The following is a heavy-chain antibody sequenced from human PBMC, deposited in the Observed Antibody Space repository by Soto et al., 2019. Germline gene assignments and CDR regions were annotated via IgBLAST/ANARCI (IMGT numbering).Heavy chain of an antibody. V-gene: IGHV1-2*02. CDR1: GYTFTGYY. Sequence: ASVKVSCKAPGYTFTGYYIHWVREAPGQGLEWMGWINPQTGGTSYAQKFQGRVTLSRDTSINTAYLELSRLRFDDAAVYFCARERYQVISDGMDVWGQGTTVTVSS. J-gene: IGHJ6*02. CDR3: ARERYQVISDGMDV. CDR2: INPQTGGT. D-gene: IGHD2-2*01.